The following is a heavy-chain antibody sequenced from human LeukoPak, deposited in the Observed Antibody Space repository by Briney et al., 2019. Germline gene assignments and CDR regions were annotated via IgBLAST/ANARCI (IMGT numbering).Heavy chain of an antibody. CDR3: AKGRCSSTSCANWFDP. CDR2: ISGSGGST. Sequence: GGSLRLSCAASGFTFSSYAMSWVRQGPGEGLEWVSAISGSGGSTYYADSVKGRFTISRDNSKTTLYLQMNSLRAEDTAVYYCAKGRCSSTSCANWFDPWGQGTLVTVSS. CDR1: GFTFSSYA. J-gene: IGHJ5*02. D-gene: IGHD2-2*01. V-gene: IGHV3-23*01.